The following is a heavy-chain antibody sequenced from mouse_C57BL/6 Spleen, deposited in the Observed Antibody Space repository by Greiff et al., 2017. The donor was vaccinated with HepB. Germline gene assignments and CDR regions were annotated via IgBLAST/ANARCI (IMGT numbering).Heavy chain of an antibody. D-gene: IGHD2-1*01. CDR3: ARSLYYGNYYYAMDY. CDR2: INPNNGGT. Sequence: EVQLQQSGPELVKPGASVKIPCKASGYTFTDYNMDWVKQSHGKSLEWIGDINPNNGGTIYNQKFKGKATLTVDKSSSTAYMELRSLTSEDTAVYYCARSLYYGNYYYAMDYWGQGTSVTVSS. CDR1: GYTFTDYN. J-gene: IGHJ4*01. V-gene: IGHV1-18*01.